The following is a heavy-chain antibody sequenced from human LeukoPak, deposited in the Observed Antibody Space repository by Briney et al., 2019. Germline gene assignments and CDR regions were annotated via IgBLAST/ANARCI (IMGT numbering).Heavy chain of an antibody. Sequence: ESGGSLRLSCAASGFTFSDYYMSWIRQAPGKGLEWVSYISSSGSTIYYADSVKGRFTISRDNAQNSLYLQMNSLRAEDSAVYYCARDFDGSGSYYNGEEGDYWGQGTLVTVSS. D-gene: IGHD3-10*01. CDR1: GFTFSDYY. CDR3: ARDFDGSGSYYNGEEGDY. CDR2: ISSSGSTI. J-gene: IGHJ4*02. V-gene: IGHV3-11*04.